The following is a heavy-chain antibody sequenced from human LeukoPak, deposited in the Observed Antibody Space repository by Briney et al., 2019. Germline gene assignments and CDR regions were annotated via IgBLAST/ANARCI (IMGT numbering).Heavy chain of an antibody. CDR3: ARDQTASWNSEGDC. D-gene: IGHD1/OR15-1a*01. V-gene: IGHV4-34*01. Sequence: SETLSLTCAVYGVSSSGYYWSWIRQPPGKGLEWIGEINHSGSTNYNPSLKSRVTISVDTSKNQFSLKLNSVTAADTAVYYCARDQTASWNSEGDCWGQGTLVTVSS. J-gene: IGHJ4*02. CDR1: GVSSSGYY. CDR2: INHSGST.